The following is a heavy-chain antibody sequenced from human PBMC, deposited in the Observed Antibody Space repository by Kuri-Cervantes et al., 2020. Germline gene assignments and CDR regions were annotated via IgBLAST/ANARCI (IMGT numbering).Heavy chain of an antibody. CDR1: GFTFSSYG. V-gene: IGHV3-23*01. CDR2: ISGSGGS. J-gene: IGHJ6*02. D-gene: IGHD6-13*01. CDR3: AKDRVAAGSYYYYGMDV. Sequence: GESLKISCAASGFTFSSYGTHWVRQAPGKGLEWVSGISGSGGSYYADSVKGRFTISRDNSKNTLYLQMNSLRAEDTAVYYCAKDRVAAGSYYYYGMDVWGQGTTVTVSS.